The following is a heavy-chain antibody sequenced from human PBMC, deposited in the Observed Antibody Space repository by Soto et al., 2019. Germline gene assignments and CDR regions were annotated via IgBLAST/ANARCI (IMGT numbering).Heavy chain of an antibody. CDR2: IYYSGST. V-gene: IGHV4-30-4*01. D-gene: IGHD3-22*01. CDR3: ARDKYYYDSSGEFDY. Sequence: QVQLQESGPGLVKPSQTLSLTCTVSGGSISSGDYYWSWIRQPPGKGLEWIGYIYYSGSTYYNPSLKSRVTISVDTSKNQFSLKLSSVTAADTAMYYCARDKYYYDSSGEFDYWGQGTLVTVSS. CDR1: GGSISSGDYY. J-gene: IGHJ4*02.